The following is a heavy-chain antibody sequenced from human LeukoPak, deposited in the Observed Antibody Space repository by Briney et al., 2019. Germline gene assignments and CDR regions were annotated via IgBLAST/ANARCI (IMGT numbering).Heavy chain of an antibody. CDR1: GGSISSGGYY. D-gene: IGHD3-3*01. CDR3: VRDDSVGYDFWSGPNGMDV. Sequence: SETLSLTCTVSGGSISSGGYYWSWIRQHPGKGLEWIGYIYYSGSTYYNPSLKSRVTISVDTSKNQFSLKLSSVTAADTAVYYCVRDDSVGYDFWSGPNGMDVWGQGTTVTVSS. CDR2: IYYSGST. V-gene: IGHV4-31*03. J-gene: IGHJ6*02.